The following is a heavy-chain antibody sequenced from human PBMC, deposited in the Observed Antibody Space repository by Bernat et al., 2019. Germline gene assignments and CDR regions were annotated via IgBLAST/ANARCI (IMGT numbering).Heavy chain of an antibody. J-gene: IGHJ5*02. Sequence: QVQLQESGPGLVKPWGTLSLTCAVSGGSIGRSNWWNWVRQPPGKGLEWIGEIDHSGSTNYNPSLKSRVTISVDKSRNQFSLKLSSVTAADTVVYYCARNYYTSGRAWFDPWGQGTLVTVSS. CDR3: ARNYYTSGRAWFDP. V-gene: IGHV4-4*02. CDR1: GGSIGRSNW. D-gene: IGHD3-10*01. CDR2: IDHSGST.